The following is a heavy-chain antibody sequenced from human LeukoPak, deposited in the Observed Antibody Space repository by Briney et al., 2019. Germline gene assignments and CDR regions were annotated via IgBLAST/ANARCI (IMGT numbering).Heavy chain of an antibody. J-gene: IGHJ4*02. D-gene: IGHD3-22*01. Sequence: SQTLSLTCTVFGGSISIGGYYWSWIRLHPGKGLEWIGYIYYSGSTYYNPSLKSRVTISVDTSKNQFSLKLSSVTATDTAVYYCARNYYDSSVGAFDYWGQGTLVTVSS. CDR3: ARNYYDSSVGAFDY. V-gene: IGHV4-31*03. CDR1: GGSISIGGYY. CDR2: IYYSGST.